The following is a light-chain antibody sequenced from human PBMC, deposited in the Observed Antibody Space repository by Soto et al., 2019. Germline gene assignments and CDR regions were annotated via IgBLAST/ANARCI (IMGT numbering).Light chain of an antibody. CDR3: CSYAAGSLAV. J-gene: IGLJ2*01. V-gene: IGLV2-11*01. Sequence: QSVLTQPRSVSGSPGQSVTISCTGTSSDVGGYNYVSWYQQHPGKAPKLMIYDVSKRPSGVPDRFSGSKSGNTASLTISGLQAEDEADYYCCSYAAGSLAVFGGGTQLTVL. CDR1: SSDVGGYNY. CDR2: DVS.